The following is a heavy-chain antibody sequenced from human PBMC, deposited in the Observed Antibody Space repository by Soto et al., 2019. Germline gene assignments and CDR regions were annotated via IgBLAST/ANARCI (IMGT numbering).Heavy chain of an antibody. CDR3: AIDRDYYDSSGFYGGFDI. D-gene: IGHD3-22*01. Sequence: GASVKVSCKASGYTFTIYYIHWVRQAPGQGLEWMGTINPSGGSTSYAQKFQGRVTMIRDTSTTTVYMELSSLRSEDTAVYYCAIDRDYYDSSGFYGGFDIWGQGTMVTVSS. V-gene: IGHV1-46*01. CDR1: GYTFTIYY. CDR2: INPSGGST. J-gene: IGHJ3*02.